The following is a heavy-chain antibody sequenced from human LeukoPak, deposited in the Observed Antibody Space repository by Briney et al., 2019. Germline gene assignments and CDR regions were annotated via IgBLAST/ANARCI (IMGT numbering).Heavy chain of an antibody. V-gene: IGHV3-23*01. CDR1: GFTFSSYA. D-gene: IGHD6-6*01. Sequence: GGSLRLSCAASGFTFSSYAMSWVRQPPGKGLEWVSAISRSGGSTYYADSVKGRFTISRDNPKNALYLQMNSLRAEDTAVYYCAKDPVSSSGYYYYYMDVWGKGTTVTVSS. CDR3: AKDPVSSSGYYYYYMDV. CDR2: ISRSGGST. J-gene: IGHJ6*03.